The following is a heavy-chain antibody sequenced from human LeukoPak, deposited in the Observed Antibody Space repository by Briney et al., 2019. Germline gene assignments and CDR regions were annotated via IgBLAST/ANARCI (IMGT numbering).Heavy chain of an antibody. CDR3: ARGSTYYDSSGQVPFDY. J-gene: IGHJ4*02. Sequence: SQTLSLTCAISGDSVSSNSAAWNWIRQSPSRGLEWLGRTYYRSKWYSYYAVSVKSRITINPGTSKNQFSLQLNSVTPEDTAVYYCARGSTYYDSSGQVPFDYWGQGTLVTVSS. CDR2: TYYRSKWYS. V-gene: IGHV6-1*01. D-gene: IGHD3-22*01. CDR1: GDSVSSNSAA.